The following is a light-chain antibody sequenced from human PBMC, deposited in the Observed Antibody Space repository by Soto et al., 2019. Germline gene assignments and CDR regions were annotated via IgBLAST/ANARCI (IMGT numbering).Light chain of an antibody. V-gene: IGKV3-20*01. J-gene: IGKJ2*01. CDR1: QSISSVY. Sequence: EIVLTQSPGTLSLSPGERATLSCRASQSISSVYLAWYQQKPGQAPRLLIYGASTRATGIPDRFSGSGSGSAFSLTISKLEPEDFAVYYCHQYGSSRSYTFGQGTNVELK. CDR2: GAS. CDR3: HQYGSSRSYT.